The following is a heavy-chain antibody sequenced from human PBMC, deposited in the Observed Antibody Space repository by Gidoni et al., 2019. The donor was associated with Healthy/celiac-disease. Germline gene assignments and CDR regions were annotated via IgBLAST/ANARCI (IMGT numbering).Heavy chain of an antibody. CDR3: ARVHYYGMDV. CDR1: GGSISSYY. CDR2: IYYSGST. V-gene: IGHV4-59*01. J-gene: IGHJ6*02. Sequence: TVSGGSISSYYWSWIRQPPGKGLEWIGYIYYSGSTNYNPSLKSRVTISVDTSKNQFSLKLSSVTAADTAVYYCARVHYYGMDVWGQGTTVTVSS.